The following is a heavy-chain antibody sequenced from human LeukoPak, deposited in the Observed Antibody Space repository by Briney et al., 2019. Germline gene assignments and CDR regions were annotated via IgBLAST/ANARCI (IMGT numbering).Heavy chain of an antibody. J-gene: IGHJ4*02. V-gene: IGHV1-69*04. CDR1: GGTFNDYS. D-gene: IGHD2-15*01. CDR3: ARDRPRARYFDY. Sequence: SVKVSCKASGGTFNDYSISWVRQAPGQGLEWMGRIIPILNVPNYAPNFEGRATITADKSTNTAYMEVSSLKSEDTAVYFCARDRPRARYFDYWGQGTLVTVSS. CDR2: IIPILNVP.